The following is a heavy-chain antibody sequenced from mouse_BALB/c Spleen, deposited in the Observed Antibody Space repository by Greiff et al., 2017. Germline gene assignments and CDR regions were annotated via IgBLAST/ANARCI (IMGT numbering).Heavy chain of an antibody. CDR2: ISSGSSTI. J-gene: IGHJ4*01. D-gene: IGHD1-1*01. V-gene: IGHV5-17*02. Sequence: EVLLEESGGGLVQPGGSRKLSCAASGFTFSSFGMHWVRQAPEKGLEWVAYISSGSSTIYYADTVKGRFTISRDNPKNTLFLQMTSLRSEDTAMYDCARPHDYGSLYAMDYWGQGTSVTVAS. CDR3: ARPHDYGSLYAMDY. CDR1: GFTFSSFG.